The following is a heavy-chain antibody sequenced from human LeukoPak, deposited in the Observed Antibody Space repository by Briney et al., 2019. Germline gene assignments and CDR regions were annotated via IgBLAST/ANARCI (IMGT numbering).Heavy chain of an antibody. J-gene: IGHJ4*02. Sequence: GGSLRLSCAASGFTFSSYWMSWVRQAPGTGLEWVANIHQDGSEKYYVDSVKGRFTISRDNAKNSLYLQMNSLRAEDAAIYYCGRESSSSTFDYWGQGTLVTVSS. D-gene: IGHD5/OR15-5a*01. CDR1: GFTFSSYW. V-gene: IGHV3-7*01. CDR3: GRESSSSTFDY. CDR2: IHQDGSEK.